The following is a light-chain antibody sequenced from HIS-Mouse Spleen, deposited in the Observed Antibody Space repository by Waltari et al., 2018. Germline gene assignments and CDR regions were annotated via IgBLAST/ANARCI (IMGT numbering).Light chain of an antibody. CDR2: WAS. CDR3: QQYYSTPYT. J-gene: IGKJ2*01. CDR1: QSVLYSPNNKNY. V-gene: IGKV4-1*01. Sequence: DIVMTQSPDSLAVSLGERATINCKSSQSVLYSPNNKNYLAWYQQKPGQPPKLLIYWASTRESGVPDRFSGSGSVTDFTLTISSLQAEDVAVYYCQQYYSTPYTFGQGTKLEIK.